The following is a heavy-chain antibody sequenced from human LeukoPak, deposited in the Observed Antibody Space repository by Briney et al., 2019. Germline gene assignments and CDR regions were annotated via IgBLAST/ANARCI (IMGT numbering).Heavy chain of an antibody. Sequence: GGSLRLSCAASGFTFSNYNMNWVRQAPGKGLEWVSYISSSDTTVYYADSVKGRFTISRDNDKNSLYLQMNSLRAEDTAVYYCARDGIVVVVAAYFDYWGQGTLVSVSS. CDR2: ISSSDTTV. CDR3: ARDGIVVVVAAYFDY. D-gene: IGHD2-15*01. V-gene: IGHV3-48*04. CDR1: GFTFSNYN. J-gene: IGHJ4*02.